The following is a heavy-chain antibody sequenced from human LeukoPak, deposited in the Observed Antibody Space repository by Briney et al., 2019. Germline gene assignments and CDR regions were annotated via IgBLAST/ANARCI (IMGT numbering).Heavy chain of an antibody. CDR2: IHNTGKT. Sequence: SDTLSLTCTVSGGSISSGSYYWGWIRQHPGKGLEWIGYIHNTGKTDYNPSLKSRIIISLDTSKNRFSLRLSSVTAADTALYYCARKNDYGDSYYMDVWGKGTTVTVCS. CDR1: GGSISSGSYY. D-gene: IGHD4-17*01. CDR3: ARKNDYGDSYYMDV. V-gene: IGHV4-31*03. J-gene: IGHJ6*03.